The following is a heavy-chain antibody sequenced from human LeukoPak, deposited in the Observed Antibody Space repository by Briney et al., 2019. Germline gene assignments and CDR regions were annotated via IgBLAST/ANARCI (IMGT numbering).Heavy chain of an antibody. Sequence: GGSLRLSCAASGFTFDDYAMHWVRQAPGEGLEWVSGISWNSGSIGYADSVKGRFTISRDNAKNSLYLQMNSLRAEDTALYYCAKAVDTAMELDYWGQGTLVTVSS. CDR3: AKAVDTAMELDY. CDR2: ISWNSGSI. V-gene: IGHV3-9*01. D-gene: IGHD5-18*01. CDR1: GFTFDDYA. J-gene: IGHJ4*02.